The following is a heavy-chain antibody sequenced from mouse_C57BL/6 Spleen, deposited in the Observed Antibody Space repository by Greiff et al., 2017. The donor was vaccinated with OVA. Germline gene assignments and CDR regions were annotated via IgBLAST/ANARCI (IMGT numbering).Heavy chain of an antibody. CDR2: INPNNGGT. V-gene: IGHV1-22*01. D-gene: IGHD1-1*01. Sequence: VQLQQSGPELVKPGASVKMSCKASGYTFTDYNMHWVKQSHGQSLEWIGYINPNNGGTSYNQKFKGKATLTVNKSSSTAYMELRSLTSEDSAVYYCARSVVATDWYFDVWGTGTTVTVSS. J-gene: IGHJ1*03. CDR1: GYTFTDYN. CDR3: ARSVVATDWYFDV.